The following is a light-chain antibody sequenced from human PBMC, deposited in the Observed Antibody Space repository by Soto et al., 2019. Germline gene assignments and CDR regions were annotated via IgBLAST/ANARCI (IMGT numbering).Light chain of an antibody. CDR2: EVS. CDR1: SSDVGSYNL. J-gene: IGLJ2*01. Sequence: QSALTQPASVSGSPEQSITISCTGTSSDVGSYNLVSWYQQHPGKVPKLMIYEVSKLPSGVSNRFSGSKFGNTASLTIAGLQAEYEADYYCCSYAGSGIVIFGGGTKLTVL. CDR3: CSYAGSGIVI. V-gene: IGLV2-23*02.